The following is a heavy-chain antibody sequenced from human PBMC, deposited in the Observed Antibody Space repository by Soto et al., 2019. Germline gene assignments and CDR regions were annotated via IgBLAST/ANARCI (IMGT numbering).Heavy chain of an antibody. J-gene: IGHJ6*02. V-gene: IGHV1-69*13. CDR1: GGTFSSYA. CDR3: DTSDFWSGYEYPVYYGMDV. D-gene: IGHD3-3*01. CDR2: IIPIFGTA. Sequence: SVKVSCKASGGTFSSYAISWVRQAPGQGLDWMGGIIPIFGTANYAQKFQGRVTITADESTSTAYMELSSLRSEDTAVYYCDTSDFWSGYEYPVYYGMDVWGQGTTVTVSS.